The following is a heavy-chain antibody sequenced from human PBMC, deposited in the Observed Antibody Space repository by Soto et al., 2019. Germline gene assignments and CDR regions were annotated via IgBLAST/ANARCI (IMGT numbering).Heavy chain of an antibody. CDR3: AREAAAGNRRGGGFDY. Sequence: GGSLRLSCAASGFTFSSYSMNWVRQAPGKGLEWVSSISSSSSYIYYADSVKGRFTISRDNAKNSLYLQMNSLRAEETAVYYCAREAAAGNRRGGGFDYWGQGTLVTVSS. CDR2: ISSSSSYI. J-gene: IGHJ4*02. V-gene: IGHV3-21*01. CDR1: GFTFSSYS. D-gene: IGHD6-13*01.